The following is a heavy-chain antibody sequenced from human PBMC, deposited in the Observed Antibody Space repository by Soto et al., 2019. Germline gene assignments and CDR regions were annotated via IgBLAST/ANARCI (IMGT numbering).Heavy chain of an antibody. D-gene: IGHD6-19*01. CDR3: ARSPYSSGWYWFDP. J-gene: IGHJ5*02. V-gene: IGHV4-59*01. CDR1: GGSISSYY. CDR2: IYYSGST. Sequence: PSETLSLTCTVSGGSISSYYWSWIRQPPGKGLEWIGYIYYSGSTNYNPSLKSRVTISVDTSKNQFSLKLSSVTAADTAVYYCARSPYSSGWYWFDPWGQGTLVTV.